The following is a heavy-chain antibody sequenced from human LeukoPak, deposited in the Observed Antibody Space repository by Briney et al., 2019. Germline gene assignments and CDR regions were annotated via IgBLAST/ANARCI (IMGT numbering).Heavy chain of an antibody. Sequence: GGSLRLSCVGSGFDFNYYDINWVRQAPGKGLEWVSSISSRSSYMYFADSAKGRFTISRDNANGSVFLHMTSLRPEDTAVYYCARRGGMSSGRSFDHWGQGTLVTVSS. D-gene: IGHD3-16*01. CDR2: ISSRSSYM. V-gene: IGHV3-21*01. CDR3: ARRGGMSSGRSFDH. J-gene: IGHJ4*02. CDR1: GFDFNYYD.